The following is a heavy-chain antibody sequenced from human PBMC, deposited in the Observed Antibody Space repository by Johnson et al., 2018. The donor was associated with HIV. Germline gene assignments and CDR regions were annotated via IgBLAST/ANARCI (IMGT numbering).Heavy chain of an antibody. CDR3: AKDFPYTYGPSAFDI. D-gene: IGHD5-18*01. J-gene: IGHJ3*02. Sequence: VQLVESGGGLIQPGGSLRLSCAASGFTVSSNYMSWVRQAPGKGLEWVSVIYSGGSTYYADSVKGRFTISRDNSKNTLYLQMNSLRAEDTAVYYCAKDFPYTYGPSAFDIWGQGTMVTVSS. CDR2: IYSGGST. V-gene: IGHV3-53*01. CDR1: GFTVSSNY.